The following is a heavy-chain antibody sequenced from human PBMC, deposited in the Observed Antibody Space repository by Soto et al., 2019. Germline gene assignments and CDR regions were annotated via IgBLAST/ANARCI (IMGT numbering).Heavy chain of an antibody. Sequence: QVQLAQSGAEVKKPGASVKVSCKASGYTFTTYYMHWVRQAPGQGLEWMGMINPGGASTSYAQKFQGRLTMTRDTSTSTVYMEVRSLRSDDTAVYYCARGGYLAAPGACVDVWGQGTTVTVSS. D-gene: IGHD6-13*01. J-gene: IGHJ6*02. CDR3: ARGGYLAAPGACVDV. V-gene: IGHV1-46*01. CDR1: GYTFTTYY. CDR2: INPGGAST.